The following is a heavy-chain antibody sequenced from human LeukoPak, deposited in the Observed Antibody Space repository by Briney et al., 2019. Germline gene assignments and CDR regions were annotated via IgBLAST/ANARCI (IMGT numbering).Heavy chain of an antibody. J-gene: IGHJ3*01. D-gene: IGHD4-17*01. Sequence: PSETLSLTCTVSGGSISSYYWSWLRQPAGKGLEWIGRIYTSGSTNYNPSLKGRVTMSVDTSKNQFSLKLSSVTAADTAVYYCARIGDYGEDAFDVWGQGTMVTVSS. CDR1: GGSISSYY. V-gene: IGHV4-4*07. CDR3: ARIGDYGEDAFDV. CDR2: IYTSGST.